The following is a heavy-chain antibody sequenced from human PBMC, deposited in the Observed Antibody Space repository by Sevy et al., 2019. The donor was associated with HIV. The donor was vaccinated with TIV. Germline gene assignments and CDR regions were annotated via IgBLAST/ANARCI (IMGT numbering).Heavy chain of an antibody. D-gene: IGHD1-26*01. J-gene: IGHJ3*02. Sequence: GESLKSSCAASGFTFSDYYMSWIRQAPGKGLEGVSYISSSGSTIYYADSVKGRFTISRDNAKNSLYLQMNSLRAEDTAVYYCARALGATTAFDIWGQGTMVTVSS. CDR2: ISSSGSTI. V-gene: IGHV3-11*01. CDR3: ARALGATTAFDI. CDR1: GFTFSDYY.